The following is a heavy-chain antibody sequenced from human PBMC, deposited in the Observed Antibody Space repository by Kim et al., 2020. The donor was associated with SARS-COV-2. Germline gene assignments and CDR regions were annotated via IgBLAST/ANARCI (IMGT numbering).Heavy chain of an antibody. D-gene: IGHD3-10*01. CDR3: ARDDDYGSGGGGYGMDV. CDR2: ISSSSSTI. CDR1: GFTFSSYS. J-gene: IGHJ6*02. Sequence: GGSLRLSCAASGFTFSSYSMNWVRQAPGKGLEWVSYISSSSSTIYYADSVKGRFTISRDNAKNSLYLQMNSLRDEDTAVYYCARDDDYGSGGGGYGMDVWGQGTTVTVSS. V-gene: IGHV3-48*02.